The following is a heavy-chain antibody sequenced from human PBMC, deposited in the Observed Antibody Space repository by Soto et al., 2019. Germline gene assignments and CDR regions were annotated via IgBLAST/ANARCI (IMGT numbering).Heavy chain of an antibody. V-gene: IGHV3-15*07. Sequence: PGGSLRLSCAASGFTFSNAWMNWVRQAPGKGLEWVGRNKNKTDGGTTDYAAPVKGRFTISRDDSKNTLYLQMNSLKTEDTAVYYCTTDPVTMIVVVPSSGWGQGTLVTVSS. CDR3: TTDPVTMIVVVPSSG. CDR1: GFTFSNAW. J-gene: IGHJ4*02. D-gene: IGHD3-22*01. CDR2: NKNKTDGGTT.